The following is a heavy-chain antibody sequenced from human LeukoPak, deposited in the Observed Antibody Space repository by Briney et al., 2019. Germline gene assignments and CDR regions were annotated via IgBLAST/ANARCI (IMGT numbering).Heavy chain of an antibody. CDR1: GFTFSIYA. V-gene: IGHV3-30-3*01. Sequence: GGSLRLSCAASGFTFSIYAMHWVRQAPGKGLEWVAVILYDGSNKYYADSVKGRFTISRDNSKNTLYLQMNSLRAEDTAVYYCARAPGGYSYGTLSWFDYWGQGTLVTVSS. J-gene: IGHJ4*02. CDR2: ILYDGSNK. CDR3: ARAPGGYSYGTLSWFDY. D-gene: IGHD5-18*01.